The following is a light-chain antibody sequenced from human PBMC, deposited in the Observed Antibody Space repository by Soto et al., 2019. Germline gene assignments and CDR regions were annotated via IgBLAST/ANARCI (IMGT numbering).Light chain of an antibody. Sequence: DIQMTQSPSSLSAPVGDRVTITCRASQGISNYLAWYQQKPGKVPKLLIYAASTLQSGVPSRFSGSGSGTDFTLTISSLQPEDVATYYCQKYNSARALTFGGGTKVDIK. J-gene: IGKJ4*01. CDR1: QGISNY. V-gene: IGKV1-27*01. CDR2: AAS. CDR3: QKYNSARALT.